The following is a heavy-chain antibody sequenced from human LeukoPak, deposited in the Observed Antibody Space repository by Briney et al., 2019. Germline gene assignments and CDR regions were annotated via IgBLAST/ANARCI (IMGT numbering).Heavy chain of an antibody. V-gene: IGHV1-46*01. D-gene: IGHD3-22*01. CDR1: GYIFTSYY. J-gene: IGHJ4*02. CDR2: INPSGGTT. CDR3: ARDHRPSYDSSDYYYPGNY. Sequence: ASVKVSCKASGYIFTSYYIHWVRQAPGQGLEWMAIINPSGGTTSNAQKFQGRLTMTRDMSTSTVYMELGSLRSEDTAVYYCARDHRPSYDSSDYYYPGNYWGQGTLVTVSS.